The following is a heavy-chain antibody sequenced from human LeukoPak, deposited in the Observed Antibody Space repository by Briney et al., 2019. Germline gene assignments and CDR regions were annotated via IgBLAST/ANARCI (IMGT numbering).Heavy chain of an antibody. CDR2: ISGSGGST. D-gene: IGHD3-10*01. Sequence: GGSLRLSCAASRFTFSNSAMSWVRQAPGKGLEWVSAISGSGGSTYYADSVKGRFTISRDNSKNTLYLQMNSLRAEDTAVYYCAKERVEKYYYGSGSSPLYGMDVWGQGTTVTVSS. CDR1: RFTFSNSA. J-gene: IGHJ6*02. V-gene: IGHV3-23*01. CDR3: AKERVEKYYYGSGSSPLYGMDV.